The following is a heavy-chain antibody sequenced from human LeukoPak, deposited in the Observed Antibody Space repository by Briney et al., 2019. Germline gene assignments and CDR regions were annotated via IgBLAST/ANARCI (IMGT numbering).Heavy chain of an antibody. CDR2: IYPGDSDT. J-gene: IGHJ4*02. CDR3: ARPSYYGSGTPLSLHFDY. V-gene: IGHV5-51*01. Sequence: GESLKISCKGSGYSFTSYWIGWVRQMPGKGLEWMGIIYPGDSDTRYSPSFQGQVTISADKSISTAYLQWSSLKASDTAMYYCARPSYYGSGTPLSLHFDYWGQGTLVTVSS. CDR1: GYSFTSYW. D-gene: IGHD3-10*01.